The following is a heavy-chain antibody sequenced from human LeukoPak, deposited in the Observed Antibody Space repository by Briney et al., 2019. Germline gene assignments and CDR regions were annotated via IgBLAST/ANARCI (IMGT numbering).Heavy chain of an antibody. CDR3: AKGREMATITDFDY. CDR2: LSGTSGST. Sequence: GGSLRLSCAASGFTFSNYAMSWVRQAPGKGLECVSGLSGTSGSTFYADAVKGRFTISRDNSENMLYIKMNSLGAEDKALYYCAKGREMATITDFDYWGQGTLVTVSS. V-gene: IGHV3-23*01. J-gene: IGHJ4*02. CDR1: GFTFSNYA. D-gene: IGHD5-24*01.